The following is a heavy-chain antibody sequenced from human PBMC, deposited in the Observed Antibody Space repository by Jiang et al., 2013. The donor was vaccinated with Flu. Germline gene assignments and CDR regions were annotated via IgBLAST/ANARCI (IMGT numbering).Heavy chain of an antibody. Sequence: SGSGLVKPSQTLSLTCTVSGGSISSGGYYWSWIRQHPGKGLEWIGYIYYSGSTYYNPSLKSRVTISVDTSKNQFSLKLSSVTAADTAVYYCARADYDFWSGYYPYYFDYWGQGTLVTVSS. CDR2: IYYSGST. CDR3: ARADYDFWSGYYPYYFDY. CDR1: GGSISSGGYY. V-gene: IGHV4-31*03. J-gene: IGHJ4*02. D-gene: IGHD3-3*01.